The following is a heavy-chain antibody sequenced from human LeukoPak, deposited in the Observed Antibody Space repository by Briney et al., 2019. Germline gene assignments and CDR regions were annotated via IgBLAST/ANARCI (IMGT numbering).Heavy chain of an antibody. V-gene: IGHV3-21*01. J-gene: IGHJ3*02. Sequence: GGSLRLSCAASGFTFSLYRMNWVRQAPGKGVEWVSSITRSSDYRYYSDSVRGRFTISRDNAKDSLYLHMNSLRAEDTAVYYCAYLHSGSFAFDIWGQGTMVTVSS. CDR3: AYLHSGSFAFDI. D-gene: IGHD1-26*01. CDR2: ITRSSDYR. CDR1: GFTFSLYR.